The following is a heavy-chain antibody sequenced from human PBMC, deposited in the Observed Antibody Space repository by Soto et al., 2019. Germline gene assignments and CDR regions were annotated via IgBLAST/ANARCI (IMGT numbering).Heavy chain of an antibody. V-gene: IGHV1-69*01. CDR3: ARYYGSGSYYRSKPRAFDI. D-gene: IGHD3-10*01. CDR1: GGTFSSYA. J-gene: IGHJ3*02. CDR2: IIPIFGTA. Sequence: QVQLVQSGAEVKKPGSSVKVSCKASGGTFSSYAISWVRQAPGQGLEWMGEIIPIFGTANYAQKFQVRVACTADESTSTAYVGLSSLRSEDTAVSDCARYYGSGSYYRSKPRAFDIWGQGTMVTVSS.